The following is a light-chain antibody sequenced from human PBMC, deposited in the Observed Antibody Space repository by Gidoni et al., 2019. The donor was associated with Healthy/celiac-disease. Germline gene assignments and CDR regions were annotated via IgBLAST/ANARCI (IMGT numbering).Light chain of an antibody. CDR2: GAS. CDR3: QQYNNWPPYT. Sequence: EIVMTQYPATLSVSPGERATLACRASQSVSRNLAWYQQKPGQAPRLLIYGASTMATGIPARFRGSGSGTEFSLPLRRLQSEDFAVSYCQQYNNWPPYTFGQGTKLEIK. V-gene: IGKV3-15*01. CDR1: QSVSRN. J-gene: IGKJ2*01.